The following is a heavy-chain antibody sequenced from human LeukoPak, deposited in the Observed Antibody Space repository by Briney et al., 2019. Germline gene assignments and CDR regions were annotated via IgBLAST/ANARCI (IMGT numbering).Heavy chain of an antibody. Sequence: PGGSLRLSCAASGFSFSNYGMNWVRQAPGKGLEWVGRIKSKTDGGTTDYAAPVKGRFTISRDDSKNTLYLQMNSLKTEDTAVYYCTTDGVGVEGATYDNWGQGTLVSVSS. CDR2: IKSKTDGGTT. CDR3: TTDGVGVEGATYDN. CDR1: GFSFSNYG. D-gene: IGHD1-26*01. V-gene: IGHV3-15*01. J-gene: IGHJ4*02.